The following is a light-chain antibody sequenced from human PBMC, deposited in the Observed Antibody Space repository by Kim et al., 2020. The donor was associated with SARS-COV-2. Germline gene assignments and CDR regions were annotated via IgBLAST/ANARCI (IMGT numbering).Light chain of an antibody. CDR1: QSIYSW. Sequence: AAVGDRVTITCRASQSIYSWLAWYQQRPGKAPKVLVYDASTLESGVPSRFSGSGSGTEFTLTISSLQPDDFGTYYCQQYNSFTWTFGQGTKVEMK. CDR2: DAS. J-gene: IGKJ1*01. CDR3: QQYNSFTWT. V-gene: IGKV1-5*01.